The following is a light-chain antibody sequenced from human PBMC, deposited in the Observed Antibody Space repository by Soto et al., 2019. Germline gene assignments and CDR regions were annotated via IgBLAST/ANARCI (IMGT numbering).Light chain of an antibody. CDR1: QSVSSN. CDR2: GAS. V-gene: IGKV3-15*01. J-gene: IGKJ1*01. CDR3: QQYNNWPWT. Sequence: IVLTQSPATLSLSPRERATLSCRASQSVSSNLAWYQQKPGQAPRLLIYGASTRATGIPARFSGSGSGTEFTLTISSLQSEDFAVYYCQQYNNWPWTFGQGTKVDI.